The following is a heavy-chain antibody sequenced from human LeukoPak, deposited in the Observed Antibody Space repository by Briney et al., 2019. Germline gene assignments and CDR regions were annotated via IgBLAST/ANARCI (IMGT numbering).Heavy chain of an antibody. V-gene: IGHV3-33*06. CDR3: AKVDQYDGSGSYYPDY. CDR2: IWNDGSNK. CDR1: GFTFSSYG. J-gene: IGHJ4*02. D-gene: IGHD3-10*01. Sequence: GRSLRLSCAASGFTFSSYGMHWVRQAPGKGLEWVAVIWNDGSNKYYADCVKGRFTISRDNSKNTLYLQMNSLRAEDTAVYYCAKVDQYDGSGSYYPDYWGQGTLVTVSS.